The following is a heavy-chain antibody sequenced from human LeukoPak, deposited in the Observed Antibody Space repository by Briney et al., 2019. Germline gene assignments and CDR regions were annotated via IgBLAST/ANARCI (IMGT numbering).Heavy chain of an antibody. Sequence: GGSLRLSCAASGFSFSSYWMSWVRQAPGKGLEWVANIKEDGSEKNYVDSVKGRFTISRDNAKNSLHLQMNSLRAEDTAVYYCARKDSSPRTFDYWGQGTLVTVSS. V-gene: IGHV3-7*01. CDR3: ARKDSSPRTFDY. CDR1: GFSFSSYW. J-gene: IGHJ4*02. D-gene: IGHD3-22*01. CDR2: IKEDGSEK.